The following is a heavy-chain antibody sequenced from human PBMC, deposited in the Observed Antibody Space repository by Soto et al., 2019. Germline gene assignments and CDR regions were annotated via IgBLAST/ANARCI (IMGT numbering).Heavy chain of an antibody. CDR3: ARDAVGLLWFGELGGMDV. J-gene: IGHJ6*02. CDR2: ISYDGSNK. D-gene: IGHD3-10*01. CDR1: GFTFSSYA. Sequence: PGGSLRLSCAASGFTFSSYAMHWVRQAPGKGLEWVAVISYDGSNKYYADSVKGRFTISRDNSKNTLYLQMNSLRAEDTAVYYCARDAVGLLWFGELGGMDVWGQGTTVTVSS. V-gene: IGHV3-30-3*01.